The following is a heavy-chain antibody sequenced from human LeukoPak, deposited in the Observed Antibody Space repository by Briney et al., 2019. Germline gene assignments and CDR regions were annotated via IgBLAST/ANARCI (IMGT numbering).Heavy chain of an antibody. V-gene: IGHV3-23*01. D-gene: IGHD6-13*01. J-gene: IGHJ5*02. CDR2: ISGSGGST. Sequence: GGSLRLSCAAAGFTFSSYAMSWVRQAPGKGLEWVSAISGSGGSTYYADSVKGRFTISRDNSKNTLYLQMNSLRAEDTAVYYCAKDMERAAGTDWFDPWGQGTLVTVSS. CDR1: GFTFSSYA. CDR3: AKDMERAAGTDWFDP.